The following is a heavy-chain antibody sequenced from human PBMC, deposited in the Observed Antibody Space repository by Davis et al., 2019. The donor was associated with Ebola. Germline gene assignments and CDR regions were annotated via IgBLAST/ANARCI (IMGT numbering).Heavy chain of an antibody. Sequence: GGSLRLSCAASGFTFSGSAMHWVHKAPGKGLEWVGRIRRKANSYATAYAASVKGRFTISRDDSKNTAYLQMNSLKTEDTAVYYCTSTLIVTNDDYWGQGTLVTVSS. V-gene: IGHV3-73*01. CDR1: GFTFSGSA. D-gene: IGHD3-16*02. J-gene: IGHJ4*02. CDR2: IRRKANSYAT. CDR3: TSTLIVTNDDY.